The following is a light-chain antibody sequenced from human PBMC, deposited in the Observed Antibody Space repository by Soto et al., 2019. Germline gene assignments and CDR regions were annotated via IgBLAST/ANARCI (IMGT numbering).Light chain of an antibody. V-gene: IGLV1-40*01. J-gene: IGLJ2*01. CDR1: SSNIGAGYD. CDR2: GNS. Sequence: QSALTQPPSVSGAPGQRVTISCTGSSSNIGAGYDVHWYQQLPGTAPKLLIYGNSNRPSGVPDRFSGSKSGTSASLAITGLQPEDEADYYCQSYDSSLSGSVFGGGTQLTVL. CDR3: QSYDSSLSGSV.